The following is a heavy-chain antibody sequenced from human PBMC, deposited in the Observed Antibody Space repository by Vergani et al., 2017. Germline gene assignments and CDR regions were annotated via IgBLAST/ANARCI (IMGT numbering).Heavy chain of an antibody. Sequence: QVQLVESGGGLVKPGGSLRLSCAASGFTFSDYYMSWIRQAPGKGLEWVSYISSSGSTMYYADSVKGRFTLSRETAKNSLYLPMSSLRAEDTAVYYCARPTKVRGVNYYYYYMDVWEKGTTVTVSS. CDR2: ISSSGSTM. D-gene: IGHD3-10*01. CDR3: ARPTKVRGVNYYYYYMDV. J-gene: IGHJ6*03. V-gene: IGHV3-11*01. CDR1: GFTFSDYY.